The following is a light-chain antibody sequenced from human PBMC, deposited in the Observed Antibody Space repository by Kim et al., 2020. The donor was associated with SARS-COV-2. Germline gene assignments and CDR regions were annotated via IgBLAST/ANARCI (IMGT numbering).Light chain of an antibody. CDR2: QHS. Sequence: SVSPGQTASITCSGDKLGDKYAYWYQQKPGQSPVLVIYQHSKRPSGIPERFSGSNSGNTATLTISGTQAMDEADYYCQTWDSSTGVFGTGTKVTVL. CDR1: KLGDKY. CDR3: QTWDSSTGV. J-gene: IGLJ1*01. V-gene: IGLV3-1*01.